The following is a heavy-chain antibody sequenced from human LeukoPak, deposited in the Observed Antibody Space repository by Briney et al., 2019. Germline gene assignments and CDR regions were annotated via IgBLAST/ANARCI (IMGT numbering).Heavy chain of an antibody. CDR1: GFTFSSYA. J-gene: IGHJ3*02. D-gene: IGHD7-27*01. CDR2: IPSSISDM. V-gene: IGHV3-21*01. Sequence: GGSLRLSCAASGFTFSSYAMSWVRQAPGKGLEWVSSIPSSISDMSYADSVKGRFTFSRDNAKNSLYLQMNSLRAEDTAVYYCTRTSGPVGAFDIWGQGTMVTVSS. CDR3: TRTSGPVGAFDI.